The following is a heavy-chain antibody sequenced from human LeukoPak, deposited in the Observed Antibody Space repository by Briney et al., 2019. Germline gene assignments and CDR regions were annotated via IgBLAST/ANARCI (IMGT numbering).Heavy chain of an antibody. D-gene: IGHD3-3*01. CDR1: GFTFSSYG. J-gene: IGHJ4*02. Sequence: GGSLRLSCAASGFTFSSYGMHWVRQAPGKGLEWVAFIRYGGSNKYYADSVKGRFTISRDNSKNTLYLQMNSLRAEDTAVYYCAKVLYYDFWSGGFDYWGQGTLVTVSS. CDR2: IRYGGSNK. CDR3: AKVLYYDFWSGGFDY. V-gene: IGHV3-30*02.